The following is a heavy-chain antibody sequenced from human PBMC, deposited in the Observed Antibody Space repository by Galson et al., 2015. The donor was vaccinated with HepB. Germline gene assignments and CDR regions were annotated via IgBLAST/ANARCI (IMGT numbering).Heavy chain of an antibody. CDR2: ISYDGSNK. Sequence: SLRLSCAASGFTFSSYAMHWVRQAPGKGLEWVAVISYDGSNKYYADSVKGRFTISRDNSKNTLYLQMNSLRAEDTAVYYCAREGAVVDYGENWFDPWGQGTLVTVSS. CDR1: GFTFSSYA. J-gene: IGHJ5*02. CDR3: AREGAVVDYGENWFDP. D-gene: IGHD4-17*01. V-gene: IGHV3-30*04.